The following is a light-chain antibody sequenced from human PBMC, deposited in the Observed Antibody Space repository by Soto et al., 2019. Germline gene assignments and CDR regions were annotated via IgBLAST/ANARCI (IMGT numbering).Light chain of an antibody. CDR3: SSYTSRSTLGYV. V-gene: IGLV2-14*01. CDR1: SSDVGGYNY. Sequence: QSALTQPASVSGSPGQSITISCTGTSSDVGGYNYVSWYQQHPGKAPKLMIYEVSNRPSGVSNRFSGSKSGNTASLTISGLQAEDEADYYCSSYTSRSTLGYVFGAGTELTVL. CDR2: EVS. J-gene: IGLJ1*01.